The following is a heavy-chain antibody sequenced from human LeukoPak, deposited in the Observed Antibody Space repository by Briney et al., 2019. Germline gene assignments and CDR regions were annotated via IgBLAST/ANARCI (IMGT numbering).Heavy chain of an antibody. CDR3: AKDSIGIEYSSSWYYFDY. D-gene: IGHD6-13*01. CDR1: GFTFSSYA. J-gene: IGHJ4*02. CDR2: ISGSGGST. Sequence: PGGSLRLSCAASGFTFSSYAMSWVRQAPGKGLEWVSAISGSGGSTYYADSVKGRFTISRDNSKNTLYLQMNGLRAEDTAVYYCAKDSIGIEYSSSWYYFDYWGQGTLVTVSS. V-gene: IGHV3-23*01.